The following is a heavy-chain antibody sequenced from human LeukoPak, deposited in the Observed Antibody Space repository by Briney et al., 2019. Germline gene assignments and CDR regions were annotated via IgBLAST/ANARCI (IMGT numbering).Heavy chain of an antibody. CDR3: ARGPIWHRKFDP. V-gene: IGHV4-34*01. CDR1: GGSFSGYY. J-gene: IGHJ5*02. D-gene: IGHD2-2*02. Sequence: SETLSLTCAVYGGSFSGYYWSWIRKPPGKGLEWIGEINHSGSTNYNPSLKSRVTISVDTSKNQFSLKLSSVTAADTAVYYCARGPIWHRKFDPWGQGTLVTVSS. CDR2: INHSGST.